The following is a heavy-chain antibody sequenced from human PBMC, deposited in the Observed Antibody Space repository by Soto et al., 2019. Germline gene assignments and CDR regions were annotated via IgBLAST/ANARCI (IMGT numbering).Heavy chain of an antibody. Sequence: SVKVSCKASGGTFSSYTISWVRQAPGQGLEWMGRIIPILGIANYAQKFQGRVTITADKSTSTAYMELSSLRSEDTAVYYCASGSPNLEYYGSGYGMDVWGQGTTVTVSS. CDR3: ASGSPNLEYYGSGYGMDV. V-gene: IGHV1-69*02. J-gene: IGHJ6*01. D-gene: IGHD3-10*01. CDR1: GGTFSSYT. CDR2: IIPILGIA.